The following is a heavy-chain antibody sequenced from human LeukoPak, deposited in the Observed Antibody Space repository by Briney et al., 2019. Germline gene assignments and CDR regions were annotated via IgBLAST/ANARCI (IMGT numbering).Heavy chain of an antibody. J-gene: IGHJ4*02. CDR2: INTDGSDT. V-gene: IGHV3-74*01. Sequence: GGSLRLSCAASGFSFSNHGMHWVRQVSGKGLVWVSRINTDGSDTSYADSVEGRFTISRDNARNTLFLQMNILRVEDTAVYYCARNNWGIDDWGQGTLVTVSS. D-gene: IGHD7-27*01. CDR3: ARNNWGIDD. CDR1: GFSFSNHG.